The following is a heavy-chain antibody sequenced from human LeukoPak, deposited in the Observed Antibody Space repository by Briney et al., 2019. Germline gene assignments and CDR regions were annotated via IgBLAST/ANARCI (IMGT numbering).Heavy chain of an antibody. CDR1: GFTFNSHG. CDR2: IRYDGSNE. Sequence: SGGSLRLSCAASGFTFNSHGMHWVRQAPGKGLEWVAFIRYDGSNEYYADSVKGRCTISRDNSKNTLYLQMRTLRPEDTAVYYCARSDGSGTNNYYFYMDVWGKGTTVTISS. CDR3: ARSDGSGTNNYYFYMDV. D-gene: IGHD3-10*01. V-gene: IGHV3-30*02. J-gene: IGHJ6*03.